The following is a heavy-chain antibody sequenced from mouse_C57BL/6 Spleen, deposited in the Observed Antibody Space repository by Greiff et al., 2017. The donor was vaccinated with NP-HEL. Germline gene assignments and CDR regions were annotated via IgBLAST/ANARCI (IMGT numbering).Heavy chain of an antibody. CDR1: GYTFTSYW. V-gene: IGHV1-64*01. CDR2: IHPNSGST. CDR3: ARRDDGYYVGAMDY. J-gene: IGHJ4*01. Sequence: VQLQQPGAELVKPGASVKLSCKASGYTFTSYWMHWVKQRPGQGLEWIGMIHPNSGSTNYNEKFKSKATLTVDKSSSTAYMQLSSLTSEDSAVYYCARRDDGYYVGAMDYWGQGTSVTVSS. D-gene: IGHD2-3*01.